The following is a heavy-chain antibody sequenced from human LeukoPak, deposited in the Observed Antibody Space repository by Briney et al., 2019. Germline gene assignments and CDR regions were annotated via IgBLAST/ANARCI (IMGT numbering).Heavy chain of an antibody. V-gene: IGHV4-34*01. D-gene: IGHD3-10*01. CDR1: GGSFSGYY. Sequence: PSETLSLTCAVYGGSFSGYYWSWIRQPPGKGLEWIGEINHSGSTNYNPSLKSRVTISVDTSKNQFSLKLSSVTAADTAVYYCARGMPTPLIPLYPPLFRAYYFDYWGQGTLVTVSS. CDR2: INHSGST. CDR3: ARGMPTPLIPLYPPLFRAYYFDY. J-gene: IGHJ4*02.